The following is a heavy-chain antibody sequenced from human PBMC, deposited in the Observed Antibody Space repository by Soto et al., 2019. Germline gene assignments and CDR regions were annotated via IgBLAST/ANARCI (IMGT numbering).Heavy chain of an antibody. CDR3: ARHRADVIAAADTLNWFDP. Sequence: SETLSLTCTVSGGSISSSSYYWGWILQPPGKGLEWIGSIYYSGSTYYNPSLKSRVTISVDTSKNQFSLKLSSVTAADTAVYYCARHRADVIAAADTLNWFDPWGQGTLVTVSS. J-gene: IGHJ5*02. CDR2: IYYSGST. CDR1: GGSISSSSYY. D-gene: IGHD6-13*01. V-gene: IGHV4-39*01.